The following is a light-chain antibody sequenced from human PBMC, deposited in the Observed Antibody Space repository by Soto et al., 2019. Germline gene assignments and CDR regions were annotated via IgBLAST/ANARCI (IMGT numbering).Light chain of an antibody. V-gene: IGLV2-8*01. CDR3: SSYAGSSYV. Sequence: QSALTQPPSASGSPGQSVTISSTGTSSDVGGYNYVSWYQQHPAKAPKLMIYEVSKRPSGVPDRFSGSKSGNTASLTVSGLQAEDEADYYCSSYAGSSYVFGTGTKVT. CDR2: EVS. CDR1: SSDVGGYNY. J-gene: IGLJ1*01.